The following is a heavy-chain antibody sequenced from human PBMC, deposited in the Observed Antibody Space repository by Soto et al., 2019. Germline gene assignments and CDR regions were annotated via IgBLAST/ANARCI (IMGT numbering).Heavy chain of an antibody. Sequence: LRLSCAASGFTFSSYSMNWVRQAPGKGLEWVSSISSSSSYIYYAGSVKGRFTISRDNAKNSLYLQMNSLRAEDTAVYYCARDQSTVYDAFDIWGQGTMVTVSS. CDR1: GFTFSSYS. CDR3: ARDQSTVYDAFDI. J-gene: IGHJ3*02. V-gene: IGHV3-21*01. CDR2: ISSSSSYI. D-gene: IGHD4-17*01.